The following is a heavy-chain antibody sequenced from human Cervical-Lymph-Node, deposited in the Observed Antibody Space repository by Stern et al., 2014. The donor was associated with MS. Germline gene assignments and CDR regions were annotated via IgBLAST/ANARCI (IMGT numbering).Heavy chain of an antibody. Sequence: QLQLQESGPGLVKPSETLSLTCTVSGGPISSYYWSWIRQPPGKGLEWIGYIYYSGITNYNPSLKSRVTISVDTSKNQFSLKLSSVTAADTAVYYCAKGEWELPYFDYWGQGTLVTVSS. V-gene: IGHV4-59*01. D-gene: IGHD1-26*01. CDR1: GGPISSYY. CDR2: IYYSGIT. CDR3: AKGEWELPYFDY. J-gene: IGHJ4*02.